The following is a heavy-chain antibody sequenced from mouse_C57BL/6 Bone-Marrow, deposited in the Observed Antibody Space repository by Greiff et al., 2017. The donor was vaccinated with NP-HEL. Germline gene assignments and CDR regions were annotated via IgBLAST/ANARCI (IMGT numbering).Heavy chain of an antibody. Sequence: VQLQQSGAELVRPGASVKLSCKASGYTFTSYGISWVKQRPGQGLEWIGEIYPRSGNTYYNEKFKGKATLTADKSSSTAYMELRSLTSEDSAVCFCARPVVAWYFDDWGTGTTVTVSS. CDR3: ARPVVAWYFDD. CDR1: GYTFTSYG. J-gene: IGHJ1*03. V-gene: IGHV1-81*01. D-gene: IGHD1-1*01. CDR2: IYPRSGNT.